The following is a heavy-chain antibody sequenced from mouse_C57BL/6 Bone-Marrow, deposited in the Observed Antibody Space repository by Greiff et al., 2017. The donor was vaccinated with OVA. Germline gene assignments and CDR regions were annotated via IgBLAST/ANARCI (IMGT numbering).Heavy chain of an antibody. J-gene: IGHJ2*01. CDR3: ASGGRALDY. Sequence: VQLQQPGAELVKPGASVKLSCKASGYNFTSYWMHWVKQRPGQGLEWIGNINPSNGGTNYKEKFKTKATLTVDKSSSTAYMQPSSLTSDDSAGCYCASGGRALDYWGQGTTLTVSS. CDR2: INPSNGGT. V-gene: IGHV1-53*01. CDR1: GYNFTSYW. D-gene: IGHD3-3*01.